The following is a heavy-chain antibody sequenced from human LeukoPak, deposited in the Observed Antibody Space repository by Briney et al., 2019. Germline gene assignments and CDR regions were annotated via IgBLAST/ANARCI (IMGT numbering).Heavy chain of an antibody. Sequence: ASVKVSCKASGYTFTSYAMNWVRQAPGQGLEWMGWINTNTGNPTYAQGFTGRFVFSLDTSVSTAYLQISSLKAEDTAVYYCARDLNEAELRYFDWLLRLGAFDIWGQGTMVTVSS. D-gene: IGHD3-9*01. CDR1: GYTFTSYA. J-gene: IGHJ3*02. V-gene: IGHV7-4-1*02. CDR2: INTNTGNP. CDR3: ARDLNEAELRYFDWLLRLGAFDI.